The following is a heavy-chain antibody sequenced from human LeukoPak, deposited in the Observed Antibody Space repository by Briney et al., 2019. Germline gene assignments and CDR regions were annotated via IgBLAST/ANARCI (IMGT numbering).Heavy chain of an antibody. CDR1: GYTFTGYY. J-gene: IGHJ2*01. D-gene: IGHD4-23*01. CDR2: INPNSGGT. CDR3: ARVYAGGLGRDSGYFDL. Sequence: ASVKVSCKASGYTFTGYYMHWVRQAPGQGLEWMGWINPNSGGTNYAQKFQGWVTMTRGTSISTAYMELSRLRSDDTAVYYCARVYAGGLGRDSGYFDLWGRGTLVTVSS. V-gene: IGHV1-2*04.